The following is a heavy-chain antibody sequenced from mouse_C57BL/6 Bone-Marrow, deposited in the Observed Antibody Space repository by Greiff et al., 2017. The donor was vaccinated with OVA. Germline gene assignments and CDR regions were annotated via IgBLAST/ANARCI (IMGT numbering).Heavy chain of an antibody. J-gene: IGHJ4*01. Sequence: EVQLVESGPSLVRPSQTLSLTCTVTGFSINSDCYWIWIRQFPGNKLEYIGYTFYSGITYYNPSLESRTYITRDTSKNQFSLKLSSVTTEDTATYYCARGQLRPPYYYAMDYWGQGTSVTVSS. CDR3: ARGQLRPPYYYAMDY. V-gene: IGHV3-3*01. CDR2: TFYSGIT. D-gene: IGHD3-2*02. CDR1: GFSINSDCY.